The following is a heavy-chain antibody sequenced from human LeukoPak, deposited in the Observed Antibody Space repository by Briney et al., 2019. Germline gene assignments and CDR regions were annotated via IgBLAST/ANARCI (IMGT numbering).Heavy chain of an antibody. CDR3: ARDPPHTMTRFDY. D-gene: IGHD4-17*01. Sequence: GASVKVSCEASGDIFTSYAMNGGRQAPGQGVGWMGWINTNTGNPTYAQGFTGRFVFSLDTSVSTAYLQISSRKADDTAVYYCARDPPHTMTRFDYWGQGTLVTVSS. CDR1: GDIFTSYA. CDR2: INTNTGNP. V-gene: IGHV7-4-1*02. J-gene: IGHJ4*02.